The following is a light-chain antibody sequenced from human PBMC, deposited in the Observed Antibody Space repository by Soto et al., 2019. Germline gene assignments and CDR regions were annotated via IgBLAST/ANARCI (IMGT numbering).Light chain of an antibody. CDR1: QSVRSNY. CDR2: GAS. J-gene: IGKJ1*01. CDR3: QQYGSSPWT. V-gene: IGKV3-20*01. Sequence: EIVLTQSPGTLSLSPGEGATLSCRASQSVRSNYLAWYRQTPGQAPRLLIYGASNRATGIPDRFSGSGSGTDFTLIISRLKPEDFALYYCQQYGSSPWTFGQGTKVEIK.